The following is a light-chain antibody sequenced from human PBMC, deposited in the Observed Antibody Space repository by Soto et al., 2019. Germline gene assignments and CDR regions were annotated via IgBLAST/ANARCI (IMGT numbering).Light chain of an antibody. Sequence: EIVLTQSPGTLTLSPGERATLSCRASQSVSSSYLAWYQQKPGQAPRLLIYGASSRATGIPDRFSGSGSGTDFTLTISRLDPEHFAVYYCQQYGSSRGTFGGGTKVEI. CDR2: GAS. CDR1: QSVSSSY. CDR3: QQYGSSRGT. J-gene: IGKJ4*01. V-gene: IGKV3-20*01.